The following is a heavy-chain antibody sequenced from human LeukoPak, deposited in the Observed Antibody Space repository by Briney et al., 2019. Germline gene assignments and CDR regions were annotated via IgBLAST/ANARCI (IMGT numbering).Heavy chain of an antibody. CDR2: IYYSGST. D-gene: IGHD5-12*01. CDR3: ARTGVDNWFDP. CDR1: GGSISSGGYY. V-gene: IGHV4-31*03. Sequence: SSETLSLTCTVSGGSISSGGYYWSWIRQHPGKGLEWIGYIYYSGSTYYNPSLKSRVTISVDTSKNQFSLKLSSVTAADTAVYYCARTGVDNWFDPWGQGTLVTVSS. J-gene: IGHJ5*02.